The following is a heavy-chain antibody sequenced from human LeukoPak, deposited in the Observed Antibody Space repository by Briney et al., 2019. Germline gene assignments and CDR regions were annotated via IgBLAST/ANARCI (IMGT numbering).Heavy chain of an antibody. V-gene: IGHV4-34*01. J-gene: IGHJ5*02. CDR1: GGSFSGYY. Sequence: PSETLSLTCAVYGGSFSGYYWSWIRQPPGKGLEWIGEINHSGSTNYNPSLKSRVTISVDTSKNQFSLKLSSVTAADTAVYYCARTETEAIVVVPAFFDPWGQGTLVTVSS. CDR2: INHSGST. CDR3: ARTETEAIVVVPAFFDP. D-gene: IGHD2-2*01.